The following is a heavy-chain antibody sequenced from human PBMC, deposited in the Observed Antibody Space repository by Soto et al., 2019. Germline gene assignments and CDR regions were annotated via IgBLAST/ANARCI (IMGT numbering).Heavy chain of an antibody. CDR1: GDSISTYY. V-gene: IGHV4-59*01. D-gene: IGHD2-8*02. J-gene: IGHJ4*02. CDR3: ASDLVGLTPFDY. CDR2: IYYLGRT. Sequence: QVQLQESGPGLVKPSETLSLTCTVSGDSISTYYWNWVRQPLGKGLEWIGYIYYLGRTNYNPSLRRRVTRSLDTSTNPISLNLNSVTAAVTAVYYCASDLVGLTPFDYWGQGTLVTVSS.